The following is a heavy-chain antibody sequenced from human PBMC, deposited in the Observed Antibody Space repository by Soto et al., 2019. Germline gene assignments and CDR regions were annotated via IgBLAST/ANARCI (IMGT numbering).Heavy chain of an antibody. CDR1: GGSISSYY. J-gene: IGHJ6*02. CDR3: ARDYSSSWNYYYYYGMDV. CDR2: IYTSGST. D-gene: IGHD6-13*01. V-gene: IGHV4-4*07. Sequence: PSETLSLTCTVAGGSISSYYWSWIRQAAGKGLEWIGRIYTSGSTNYNPSLKSRVTMSVDTSKNQFSLKLSSVTAADTAVYYCARDYSSSWNYYYYYGMDVWGQGTTVTVSS.